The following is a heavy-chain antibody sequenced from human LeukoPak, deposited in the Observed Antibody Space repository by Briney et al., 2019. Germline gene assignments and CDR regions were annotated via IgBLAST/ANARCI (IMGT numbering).Heavy chain of an antibody. Sequence: GASVKVSCKASGYTFTGYYIHWVRQAPGQGLEWMGWINPNSGDTHYAQKFQGRVTMTRDTSISTAFMELSRLDSDDTAVYYCARASTMAGNHFDYWGQGTLVTVTS. CDR2: INPNSGDT. CDR3: ARASTMAGNHFDY. D-gene: IGHD6-19*01. CDR1: GYTFTGYY. J-gene: IGHJ4*02. V-gene: IGHV1-2*02.